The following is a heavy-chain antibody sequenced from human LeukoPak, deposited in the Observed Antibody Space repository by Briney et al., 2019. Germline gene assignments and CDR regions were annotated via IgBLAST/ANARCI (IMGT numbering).Heavy chain of an antibody. CDR1: GFTVSSNY. CDR2: IYSGGST. D-gene: IGHD6-13*01. Sequence: PGGSLRLSCAASGFTVSSNYMSWVRQAPGKGLEWVSVIYSGGSTYYADSVKGRFTISRDNSKNTLYLQMNSLRAEDTAVYYCARVPAGYSSSWYYFDYWGQGTLVTVSS. V-gene: IGHV3-66*01. J-gene: IGHJ4*02. CDR3: ARVPAGYSSSWYYFDY.